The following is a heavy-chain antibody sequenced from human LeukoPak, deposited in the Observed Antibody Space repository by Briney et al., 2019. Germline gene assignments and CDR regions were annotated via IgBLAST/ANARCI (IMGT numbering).Heavy chain of an antibody. V-gene: IGHV4-4*07. Sequence: SETPSPTCTVSGGSISSYYWSWIRQPAGKGLEWIGRIYTSGSTNYNPSLKSRVTMSVDTSKNQFSLKLSSVTAADTAVYYCAREAHVGATRAFDIWGQGTMVTVSS. CDR1: GGSISSYY. CDR3: AREAHVGATRAFDI. J-gene: IGHJ3*02. D-gene: IGHD1-26*01. CDR2: IYTSGST.